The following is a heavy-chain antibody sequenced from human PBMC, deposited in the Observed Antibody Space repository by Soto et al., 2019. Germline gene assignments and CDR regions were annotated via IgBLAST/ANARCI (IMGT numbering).Heavy chain of an antibody. Sequence: GGSLRLSCAASGFTFSSYAMHWVRQAPGKGLEWVAVISYDGSNKYYADSVKGRFTISRDNSKNTRYLQMNSLRAEDTAVYYCARDRNNWNYEPFWDYWGQGTLVTVSS. V-gene: IGHV3-30-3*01. D-gene: IGHD1-7*01. J-gene: IGHJ4*02. CDR2: ISYDGSNK. CDR1: GFTFSSYA. CDR3: ARDRNNWNYEPFWDY.